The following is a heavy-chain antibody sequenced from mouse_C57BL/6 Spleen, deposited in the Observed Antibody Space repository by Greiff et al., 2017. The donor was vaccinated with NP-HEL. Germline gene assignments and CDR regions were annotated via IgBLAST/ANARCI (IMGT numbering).Heavy chain of an antibody. V-gene: IGHV1-15*01. D-gene: IGHD2-4*01. Sequence: VKLLESGAELVRPGASVTLSCKASGYTFTDYEMHWVKQTPVHGLEWIGAIDPETGGTAYNQKFKGKAILTADKSSSTAYMELRSLTSEDSAVYYCTRDYDGDYWGQGTTLTVSS. CDR1: GYTFTDYE. CDR2: IDPETGGT. J-gene: IGHJ2*01. CDR3: TRDYDGDY.